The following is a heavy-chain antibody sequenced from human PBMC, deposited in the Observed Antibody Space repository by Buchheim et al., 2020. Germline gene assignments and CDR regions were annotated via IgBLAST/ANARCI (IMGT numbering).Heavy chain of an antibody. V-gene: IGHV3-48*02. Sequence: EVQLVESGGGLVQPGGSLRLSCAASGFTFSSYSMNWVRQAPGKGLKWVSYISSSSSTIYYADSVKGRFTISRDNAKNSLYLQMNSLRDEDTAVYYCARGWLAARPPTYYYYGMDVWGQGTT. CDR3: ARGWLAARPPTYYYYGMDV. CDR2: ISSSSSTI. CDR1: GFTFSSYS. J-gene: IGHJ6*02. D-gene: IGHD6-6*01.